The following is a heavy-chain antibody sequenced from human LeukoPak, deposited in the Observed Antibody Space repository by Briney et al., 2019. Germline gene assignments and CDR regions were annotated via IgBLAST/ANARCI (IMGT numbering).Heavy chain of an antibody. J-gene: IGHJ6*03. CDR1: GGSISSSSYY. Sequence: SETLSLTCTVSGGSISSSSYYWGWIRQPPGKGLEWIGSIYYSGSTYYNPSLKSRVTISVDTSKNQFSLKLSSVTAADTAVYYCAGHLGLYYYYYMDVWGKGTTVTISS. D-gene: IGHD3-16*01. CDR3: AGHLGLYYYYYMDV. V-gene: IGHV4-39*01. CDR2: IYYSGST.